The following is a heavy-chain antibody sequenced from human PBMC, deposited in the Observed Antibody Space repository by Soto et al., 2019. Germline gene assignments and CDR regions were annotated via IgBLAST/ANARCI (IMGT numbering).Heavy chain of an antibody. CDR2: ISSSGSTI. CDR3: ARVGYSYGYPYSFLDY. D-gene: IGHD5-18*01. CDR1: VFTVSDYY. J-gene: IGHJ4*02. Sequence: GGSLRLYCAASVFTVSDYYMSWIRQGPGKGLEWVSYISSSGSTIYYADSVKGRFTISRDNAKNSLYLQMNSLRAEDTAVYYCARVGYSYGYPYSFLDYWGQGTLVTVSS. V-gene: IGHV3-11*01.